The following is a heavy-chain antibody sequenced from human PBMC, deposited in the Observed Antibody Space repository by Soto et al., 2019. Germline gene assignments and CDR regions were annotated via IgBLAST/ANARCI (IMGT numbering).Heavy chain of an antibody. CDR1: GGSVSSGSYY. D-gene: IGHD3-16*02. Sequence: PSETLSLTCTVSGGSVSSGSYYWSWIRQPPGKGLEWIGYIYYSGSANYNPSLKSRVTISVDTSKNQFSLKLSSVTAADTAVYYCARVRSGVIVDDALDIWGQGTMVTVSS. CDR3: ARVRSGVIVDDALDI. V-gene: IGHV4-61*01. J-gene: IGHJ3*02. CDR2: IYYSGSA.